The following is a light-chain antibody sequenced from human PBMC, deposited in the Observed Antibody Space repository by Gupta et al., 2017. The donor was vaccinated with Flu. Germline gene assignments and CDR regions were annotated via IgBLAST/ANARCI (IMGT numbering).Light chain of an antibody. CDR2: GNS. J-gene: IGLJ1*01. V-gene: IGLV1-40*01. CDR3: QSYDSSLSGSNV. CDR1: SSNIGAGYD. Sequence: SVTISCTGSSSNIGAGYDVHWYQQLPGTAPKLLIYGNSNRPSGVPDRFSGSKSATSASLAITGLQAEDEADYYCQSYDSSLSGSNVFGIGTKVTVL.